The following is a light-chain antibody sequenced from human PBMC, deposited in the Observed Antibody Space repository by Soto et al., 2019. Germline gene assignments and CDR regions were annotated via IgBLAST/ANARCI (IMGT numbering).Light chain of an antibody. CDR1: SSGLGGYNY. CDR3: SSYTDINIVV. CDR2: EVA. Sequence: QSALTQPASVSGSPGQSITISCTGTSSGLGGYNYVSWYQQHPDKAPKLIIYEVANRPSGVSTRFSGSKSGNTASLTISGLQADDEAYYYCSSYTDINIVVFGGGTKLTVL. V-gene: IGLV2-14*01. J-gene: IGLJ2*01.